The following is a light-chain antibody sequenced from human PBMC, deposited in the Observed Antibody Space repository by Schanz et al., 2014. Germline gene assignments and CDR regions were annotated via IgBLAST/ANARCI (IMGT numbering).Light chain of an antibody. CDR2: ETS. CDR3: CSYAGSSTLYV. CDR1: SSDVGTYNL. J-gene: IGLJ1*01. V-gene: IGLV2-23*01. Sequence: QSALTQPRSVSGSPGQSVTISCTGTSSDVGTYNLVSWYQQHPGKAPKLMIYETSKRPSGVSNRFSGSKSGNTASLTISGLQAEDEADYYCCSYAGSSTLYVFGTGTKVTVL.